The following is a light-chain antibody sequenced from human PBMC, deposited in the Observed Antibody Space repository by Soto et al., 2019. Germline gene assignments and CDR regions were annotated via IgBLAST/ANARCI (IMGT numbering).Light chain of an antibody. CDR1: QGVSSN. J-gene: IGKJ1*01. Sequence: ERVMTQSPDRLTVSPGESAALSCRARQGVSSNLAWYQQKPGQAPRLLIYGASSRATGIPDRFSGSGSGTAFTLTLSRLEPDYSAVYYYQQSGTSPGWTIGLGTKVDIK. CDR2: GAS. V-gene: IGKV3-20*01. CDR3: QQSGTSPGWT.